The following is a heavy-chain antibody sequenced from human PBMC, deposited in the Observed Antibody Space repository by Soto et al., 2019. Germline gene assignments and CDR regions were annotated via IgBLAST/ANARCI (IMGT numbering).Heavy chain of an antibody. J-gene: IGHJ5*02. CDR2: IIPIFGTA. Sequence: QVQLVQSGAEVKKPGSSVKVSCKASGGTFSSYAISWVRQAPGQGLEWMGGIIPIFGTANYAQKFQGRVKSSADGCTIAAYMQLSSLRSEDTAVYYCARDPSLAARPNWFDPWGQGTLVTVSS. D-gene: IGHD6-6*01. V-gene: IGHV1-69*01. CDR1: GGTFSSYA. CDR3: ARDPSLAARPNWFDP.